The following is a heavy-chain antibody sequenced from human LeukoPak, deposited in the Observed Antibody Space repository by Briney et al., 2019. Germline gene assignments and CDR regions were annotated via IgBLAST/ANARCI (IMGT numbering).Heavy chain of an antibody. CDR2: ISSSSSYI. CDR3: ARGKRAYLISSSWLKNWFDP. D-gene: IGHD6-13*01. J-gene: IGHJ5*02. Sequence: KAGGSLRLSCAASGFTFSSYSMNWVRQAPGKGLEWVSSISSSSSYIYYADSVKGRFTISRDNAKNSLYLQMNSLRAEDTAVYYCARGKRAYLISSSWLKNWFDPWGQGTLVTVSS. CDR1: GFTFSSYS. V-gene: IGHV3-21*01.